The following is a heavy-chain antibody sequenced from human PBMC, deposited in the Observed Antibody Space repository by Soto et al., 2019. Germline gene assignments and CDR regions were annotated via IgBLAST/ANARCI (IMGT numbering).Heavy chain of an antibody. CDR2: INHSGST. V-gene: IGHV4-34*01. Sequence: PSETLSLTCAVYGGSFSGYYWSWIRQPPGKGLEWIGKINHSGSTNYNPSLKSRVTISVDTSKNQFSLKLSSVTAADTAVYYCVREGVDCGGDCYGDYYYGMDVWGQGTTVTVSS. D-gene: IGHD2-21*02. J-gene: IGHJ6*02. CDR1: GGSFSGYY. CDR3: VREGVDCGGDCYGDYYYGMDV.